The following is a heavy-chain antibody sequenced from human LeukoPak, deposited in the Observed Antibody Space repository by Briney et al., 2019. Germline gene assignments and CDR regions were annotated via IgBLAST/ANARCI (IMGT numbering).Heavy chain of an antibody. CDR3: ARDPSPTIIGPEGQTRVY. D-gene: IGHD3-10*01. Sequence: GGSLRLSCAASGFTFSSYAVSWVRQAPGKGVEWVSAITGSGGSTYHADSVKGRFTISRDNSKNTLYLQMNSLRAEDTAVYYCARDPSPTIIGPEGQTRVYWGQGTLVTVSS. J-gene: IGHJ4*02. CDR2: ITGSGGST. V-gene: IGHV3-23*01. CDR1: GFTFSSYA.